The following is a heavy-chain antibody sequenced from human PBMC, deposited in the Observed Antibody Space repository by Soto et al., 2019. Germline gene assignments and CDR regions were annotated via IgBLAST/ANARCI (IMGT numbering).Heavy chain of an antibody. D-gene: IGHD4-17*01. CDR2: VHYSGST. V-gene: IGHV4-39*01. CDR3: ASFSGATYGDYGGGINY. Sequence: PSETLSLTCTVSGGSISGSSYYWGWIRQPPGKGLECIGSVHYSGSTDYNPSLKSRVTISVDTSKNQFSLKLTSVTAADTAVYFCASFSGATYGDYGGGINYWGQGTLVTIPS. CDR1: GGSISGSSYY. J-gene: IGHJ4*02.